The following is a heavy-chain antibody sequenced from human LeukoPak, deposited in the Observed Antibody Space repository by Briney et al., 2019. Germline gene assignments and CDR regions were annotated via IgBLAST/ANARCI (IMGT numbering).Heavy chain of an antibody. CDR3: ARDLVQLWSKDF. CDR1: GFTFDDYG. D-gene: IGHD5-18*01. CDR2: INWNGGST. J-gene: IGHJ4*02. Sequence: GGSLRLSCAASGFTFDDYGMSWVRQAPGKGLEWVSGINWNGGSTGYADSVKGRFTISRDNAKNSLYLQMNSLRAEDTAVYYCARDLVQLWSKDFWGQGTLVTVSS. V-gene: IGHV3-20*04.